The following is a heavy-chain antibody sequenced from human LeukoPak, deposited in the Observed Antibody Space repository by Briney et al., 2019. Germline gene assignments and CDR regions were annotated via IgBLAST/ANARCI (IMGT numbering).Heavy chain of an antibody. D-gene: IGHD3-22*01. Sequence: SETLSLTCAVYGGSFSGYYWSWIRQPPGKGLEWIGEINDSGSTNYNPSLKSRVTISVDTSKNQFSLKLSSVTAADTAVYYCARRPYYYDSSGYWGSYYYYYMDVWGKGTTVTISS. CDR2: INDSGST. J-gene: IGHJ6*03. CDR1: GGSFSGYY. V-gene: IGHV4-34*01. CDR3: ARRPYYYDSSGYWGSYYYYYMDV.